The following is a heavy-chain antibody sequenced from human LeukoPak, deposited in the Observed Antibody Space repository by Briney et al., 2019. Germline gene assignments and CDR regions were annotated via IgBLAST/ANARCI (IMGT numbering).Heavy chain of an antibody. CDR3: AKYRVPAAKGLVDY. CDR2: ISGSGGST. V-gene: IGHV3-23*01. Sequence: GGSLRLSCAASGFTFSSYAMSWVRQAPGKGLEWVSAISGSGGSTYYEDSVKGRFTISRDNSKNTLYLQMNSLRAEDTAVYYCAKYRVPAAKGLVDYWGQGTLVTVSS. CDR1: GFTFSSYA. D-gene: IGHD2-2*01. J-gene: IGHJ4*02.